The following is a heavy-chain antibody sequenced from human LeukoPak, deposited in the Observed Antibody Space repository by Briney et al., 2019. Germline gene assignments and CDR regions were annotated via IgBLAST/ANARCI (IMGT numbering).Heavy chain of an antibody. CDR3: AGTYYPHHGGAFDI. V-gene: IGHV4-38-2*02. CDR1: GYSISSGYF. CDR2: FYHSGIT. Sequence: PSETLSLTCTVSGYSISSGYFWGWIRQPPGKGLEWIGSFYHSGITYYNPSLKSRVTISVDTSKNQFSLKLSSVTAADTAVYYCAGTYYPHHGGAFDIWGQGTMVTVSS. D-gene: IGHD1-14*01. J-gene: IGHJ3*02.